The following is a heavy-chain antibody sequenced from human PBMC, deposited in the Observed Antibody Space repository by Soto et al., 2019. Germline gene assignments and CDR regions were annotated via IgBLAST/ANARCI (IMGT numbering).Heavy chain of an antibody. CDR2: IIPIFGTA. D-gene: IGHD3-22*01. Sequence: SVEVSCKASGYTFTSYYMHWVRQAPGQGLEWMGGIIPIFGTANYAQKFQGRVTITADESTSTAYMELRSLRSEDTAVYYCARGGYYDSSGYPASGAFDMWGQGSMV. V-gene: IGHV1-69*13. CDR3: ARGGYYDSSGYPASGAFDM. J-gene: IGHJ3*02. CDR1: GYTFTSYY.